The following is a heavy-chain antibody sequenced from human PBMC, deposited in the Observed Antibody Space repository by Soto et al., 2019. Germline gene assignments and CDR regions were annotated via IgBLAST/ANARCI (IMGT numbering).Heavy chain of an antibody. CDR1: GGTFSSYS. D-gene: IGHD2-21*01. V-gene: IGHV1-69*01. J-gene: IGHJ4*02. CDR2: IIPTFGTA. Sequence: QVQLVQSGAEVKKPGSSVKVSCKASGGTFSSYSINWVRQAPGPGLEWMGEIIPTFGTANYAQKFQGRVTITADESTSTVYLELSSLRSEDTAVYYCARDCGRRCGGIDDWGQGTLVTVSS. CDR3: ARDCGRRCGGIDD.